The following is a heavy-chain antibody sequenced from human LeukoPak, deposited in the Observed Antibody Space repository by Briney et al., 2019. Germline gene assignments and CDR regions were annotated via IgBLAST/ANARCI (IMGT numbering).Heavy chain of an antibody. J-gene: IGHJ4*02. Sequence: GGSLRLSCAASGFTFSSYSMNWVRQAPGKWLEWVSSISSSSSYIYYADSVKGRFTISRDNAKNSLYLQMNSLRAEDTAVYYCASHYYDSSGQDYWGQGTLVTVSS. V-gene: IGHV3-21*04. D-gene: IGHD3-22*01. CDR2: ISSSSSYI. CDR3: ASHYYDSSGQDY. CDR1: GFTFSSYS.